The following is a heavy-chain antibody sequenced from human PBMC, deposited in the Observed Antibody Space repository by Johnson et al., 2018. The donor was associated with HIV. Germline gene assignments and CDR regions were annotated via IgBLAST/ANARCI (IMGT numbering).Heavy chain of an antibody. Sequence: QMLLVESGGGLVKPGGSLRLSCAASGFTFSDYYMSWIRQTPGKGLEWVSYISSSGTSVYYADSVKGRFTISRDNSKNTLYLQMNSLRAEDTAVYYCARATLYYDILTGYQPDAFDIWGQGTMVTVSS. D-gene: IGHD3-9*01. CDR2: ISSSGTSV. CDR3: ARATLYYDILTGYQPDAFDI. CDR1: GFTFSDYY. J-gene: IGHJ3*02. V-gene: IGHV3-11*01.